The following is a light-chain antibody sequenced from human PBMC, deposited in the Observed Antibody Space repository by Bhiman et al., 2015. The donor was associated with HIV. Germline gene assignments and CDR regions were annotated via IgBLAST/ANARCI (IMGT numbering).Light chain of an antibody. CDR2: ENN. J-gene: IGLJ1*01. Sequence: QSVLTQPPSVSAAPGQTVTISCSGSTSNIGRNFLSWFQHVPGTAPKLLIYENNKRASGIPDRFSGSKSGTSGTLDVTGLQTGDEAEYYCATWDSGLSIEVFGTGTKLTVL. V-gene: IGLV1-51*02. CDR1: TSNIGRNF. CDR3: ATWDSGLSIEV.